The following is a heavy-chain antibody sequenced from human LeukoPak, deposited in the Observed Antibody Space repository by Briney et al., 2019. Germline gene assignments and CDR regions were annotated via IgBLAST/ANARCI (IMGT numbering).Heavy chain of an antibody. CDR2: IYYSGNT. D-gene: IGHD3-10*01. J-gene: IGHJ6*03. CDR3: ARGGITAYYYYYMDV. Sequence: SETLSLTCTVSGGSISGGDYYWSWIRQHPGKGLEWIGYIYYSGNTYYNPSLKSRVTISVDTSKNQISLKLSSVTAADTAVYYCARGGITAYYYYYMDVWGKGTTVTVSS. CDR1: GGSISGGDYY. V-gene: IGHV4-31*03.